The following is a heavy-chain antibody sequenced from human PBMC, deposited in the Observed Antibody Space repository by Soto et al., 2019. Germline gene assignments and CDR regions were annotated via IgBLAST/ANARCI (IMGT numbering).Heavy chain of an antibody. D-gene: IGHD2-21*02. V-gene: IGHV1-69*01. CDR2: IIPIFGTA. CDR1: GGTFSSYA. CDR3: ASNYCGGDCPHDAFDI. Sequence: QVQLVQSGAEVKKPGSSVKVSCKDSGGTFSSYAISWVRQAPGQGLEWMGGIIPIFGTANYAQKFQGRVTITADESTSRAYMELSSLRSEDTAVYYCASNYCGGDCPHDAFDIWGQGTMVTVSS. J-gene: IGHJ3*02.